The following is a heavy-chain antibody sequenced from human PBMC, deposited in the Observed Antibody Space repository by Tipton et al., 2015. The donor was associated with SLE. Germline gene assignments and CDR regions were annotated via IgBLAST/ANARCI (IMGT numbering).Heavy chain of an antibody. J-gene: IGHJ6*03. V-gene: IGHV4-39*01. CDR2: IYYSGTT. Sequence: TLSLTCTVSGGSISSSSYYWGWIRQPPGKGLEWIGSIYYSGTTFYNPSLKSRVTISVDTSKNQFSLKLSSVTAADTAVYYCARLRGYSHSPDYMDVWGTGTTVTVSS. CDR1: GGSISSSSYY. D-gene: IGHD5-12*01. CDR3: ARLRGYSHSPDYMDV.